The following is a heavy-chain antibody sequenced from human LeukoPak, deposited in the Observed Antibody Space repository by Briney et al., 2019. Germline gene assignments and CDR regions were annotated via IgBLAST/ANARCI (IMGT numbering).Heavy chain of an antibody. V-gene: IGHV3-64D*09. CDR1: GFTFSSYA. CDR3: ARGGFLGPFDP. CDR2: ISSNGGST. Sequence: GGSLRLSCSASGFTFSSYAMHWVRQAPGKGLEYVSAISSNGGSTYYADSVKGRFTISRDNSKNTLYLQMSSLRAEDTAVYYCARGGFLGPFDPWGQGTLVTVSS. D-gene: IGHD2-21*01. J-gene: IGHJ5*02.